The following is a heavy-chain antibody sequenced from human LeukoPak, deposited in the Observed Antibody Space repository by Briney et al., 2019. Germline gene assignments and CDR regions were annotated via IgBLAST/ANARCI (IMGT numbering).Heavy chain of an antibody. J-gene: IGHJ6*03. Sequence: SETLSLTCTDSGGSTGTYYWSWVRQSPGKGLEWIGYIYVTGNRYNPYLQSRVTISVDTSRNQFFLKMSSVTAADTAVYYCARHIGGGIEDMDVWGKGTKVTVSS. CDR2: IYVTGN. CDR3: ARHIGGGIEDMDV. CDR1: GGSTGTYY. V-gene: IGHV4-59*08. D-gene: IGHD3-16*02.